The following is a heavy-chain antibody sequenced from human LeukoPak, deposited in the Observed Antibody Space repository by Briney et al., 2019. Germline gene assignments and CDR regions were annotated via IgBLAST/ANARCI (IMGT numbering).Heavy chain of an antibody. CDR1: GGSISTYY. J-gene: IGHJ5*02. CDR2: IYYSGST. V-gene: IGHV4-59*01. Sequence: SETLSLTCTVSGGSISTYYWNWIRQPPGKGLEWIGYIYYSGSTNYNPSLKSRVTISVDTSKNQFSLKLSSVTAADTAVYYCARDHCSGGSCYPGWFDPWGQGTLVTVSS. D-gene: IGHD2-15*01. CDR3: ARDHCSGGSCYPGWFDP.